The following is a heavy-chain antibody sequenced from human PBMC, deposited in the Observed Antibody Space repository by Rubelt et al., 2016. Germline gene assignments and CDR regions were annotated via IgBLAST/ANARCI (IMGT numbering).Heavy chain of an antibody. D-gene: IGHD1-14*01. CDR1: GFSLRTSGVG. CDR3: ARDFGNLVFDY. V-gene: IGHV2-5*02. J-gene: IGHJ4*02. CDR2: IYWDDDK. Sequence: QITLKESGPTLVKPTQTLTLTCTFSGFSLRTSGVGVGWIRQPPGKALEWVALIYWDDDKRYRPSLKRRLTITKDTAKNQVVLIMTNMDPVDTATYYCARDFGNLVFDYWGQGTLVTVSS.